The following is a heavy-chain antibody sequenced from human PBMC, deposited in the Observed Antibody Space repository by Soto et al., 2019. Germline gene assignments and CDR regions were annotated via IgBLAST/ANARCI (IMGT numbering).Heavy chain of an antibody. CDR3: AREFPGALERSRAFDI. J-gene: IGHJ3*02. Sequence: SETLSLTCTVSGGSISSYYWSWIRQPPGKGLEWIGYMYYSGSTNYNPSLKSRVTISVDTSKNQFSLKLSSVTAADTAVYYCAREFPGALERSRAFDIWGQGTKVTVSS. CDR2: MYYSGST. CDR1: GGSISSYY. D-gene: IGHD1-1*01. V-gene: IGHV4-59*01.